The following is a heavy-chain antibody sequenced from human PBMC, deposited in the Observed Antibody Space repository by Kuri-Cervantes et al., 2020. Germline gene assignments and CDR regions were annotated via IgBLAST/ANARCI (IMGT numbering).Heavy chain of an antibody. D-gene: IGHD6-19*01. Sequence: GGSLRLSCTASGFTFGDYAMSWFRQAPGKGLEWVAVISYDGSNKYYADSVKGRFTISRDNSKNTLYLQMNSLRAEDTAVYYCARDGHSSGWYLGHWGQGTLVTVSS. V-gene: IGHV3-30-3*01. CDR3: ARDGHSSGWYLGH. J-gene: IGHJ4*02. CDR1: GFTFGDYA. CDR2: ISYDGSNK.